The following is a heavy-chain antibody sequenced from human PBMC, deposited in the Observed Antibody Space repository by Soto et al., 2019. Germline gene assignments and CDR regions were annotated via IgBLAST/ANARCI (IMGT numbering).Heavy chain of an antibody. Sequence: QVQLVQSGAEVKKPGASVKVSCKASGYTFSNYGITWVRQAPGQWLEWMGWISAYNGNTNFGQKFQDRVTMTRDTSTRTAYMELRSLRSDDTAVYYCSKDQLGSTTNDFWGQGTLVTVSS. CDR2: ISAYNGNT. J-gene: IGHJ4*02. CDR1: GYTFSNYG. D-gene: IGHD4-17*01. V-gene: IGHV1-18*04. CDR3: SKDQLGSTTNDF.